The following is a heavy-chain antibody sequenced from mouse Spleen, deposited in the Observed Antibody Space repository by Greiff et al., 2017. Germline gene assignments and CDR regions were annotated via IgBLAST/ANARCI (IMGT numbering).Heavy chain of an antibody. V-gene: IGHV14-4*02. CDR2: IDPENGDT. CDR1: GFNIKDYY. Sequence: EVQLQQSGAELVRSGASVKLSCTASGFNIKDYYMHWVKQRPEQGLEWIGWIDPENGDTEYAPKFQGKATMTADTSSNTAYLQLSSLTSEDTAVYYCARNGYDDYFDYWGQGTSVTVSS. CDR3: ARNGYDDYFDY. J-gene: IGHJ4*01. D-gene: IGHD2-2*01.